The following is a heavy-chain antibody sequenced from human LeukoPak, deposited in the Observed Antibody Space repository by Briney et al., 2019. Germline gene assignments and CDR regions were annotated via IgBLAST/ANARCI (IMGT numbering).Heavy chain of an antibody. CDR1: GYTFTSYG. CDR2: ISAYNGNT. D-gene: IGHD3-16*01. J-gene: IGHJ4*02. CDR3: ARDMITFGGALFDC. V-gene: IGHV1-18*01. Sequence: ASVKVSCKASGYTFTSYGISWVRQAPGQGLEWMGWISAYNGNTNYAQRLQGRVTMTTDTSTSTAYMELRSLRSDDTAVYYCARDMITFGGALFDCWGQGTLVTVSS.